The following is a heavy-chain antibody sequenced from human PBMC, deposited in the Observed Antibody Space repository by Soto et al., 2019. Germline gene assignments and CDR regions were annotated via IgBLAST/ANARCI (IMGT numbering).Heavy chain of an antibody. CDR3: ARKHYSGFDL. CDR1: GGSLSKYY. D-gene: IGHD4-4*01. CDR2: VS. J-gene: IGHJ4*02. Sequence: PSETLSLTCALYGGSLSKYYWSWIRQPPGQGLEWIGEVSNYNPSLKSRVTISVDTSKNQPSLKLRSAAAGDTAVYYCARKHYSGFDLWGQGTLVTVPS. V-gene: IGHV4-34*01.